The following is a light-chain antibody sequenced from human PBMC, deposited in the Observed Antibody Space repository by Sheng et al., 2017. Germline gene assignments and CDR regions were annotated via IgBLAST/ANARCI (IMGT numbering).Light chain of an antibody. CDR2: GTS. J-gene: IGKJ1*01. CDR3: QQYGSSPPWT. CDR1: QRIRSNF. V-gene: IGKV3-20*01. Sequence: ELVLTQSPGTLSLSPGEKATLSCRASQRIRSNFLAWYQEKPGQAPRLLIYGTSNRATGIPDRFSGSGSGTDFTLTISRLETEDFAVYYCQQYGSSPPWTFGQGTKLEIK.